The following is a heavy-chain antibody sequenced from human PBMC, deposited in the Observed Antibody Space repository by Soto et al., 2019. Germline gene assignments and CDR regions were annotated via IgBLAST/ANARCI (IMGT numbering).Heavy chain of an antibody. J-gene: IGHJ6*02. D-gene: IGHD3-10*01. CDR1: GGSFSGYY. CDR2: INHSGST. Sequence: SETLSLTCAVYGGSFSGYYWSWIRQPPGKGLEWIGEINHSGSTNYNPSLKSRVTISVDTSKNQFSLKLSSVTAADTAVYYCARDSLDYYGSGSPGMDVWGQGTTVTVSS. CDR3: ARDSLDYYGSGSPGMDV. V-gene: IGHV4-34*01.